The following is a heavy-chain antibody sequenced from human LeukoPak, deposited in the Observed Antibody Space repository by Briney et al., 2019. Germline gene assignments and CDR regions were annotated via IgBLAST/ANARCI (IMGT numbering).Heavy chain of an antibody. CDR3: AREGPYGDYFDY. D-gene: IGHD4-17*01. J-gene: IGHJ4*02. Sequence: GGSLRLTCAASGFTFSSYSMNWVRQAPGKGLEWVSSISSSSSYIYYADSVKGRFTISRDNAKNSLYLQMNSLRAEDTAVYYCAREGPYGDYFDYWGQGTLVTVSS. CDR1: GFTFSSYS. CDR2: ISSSSSYI. V-gene: IGHV3-21*01.